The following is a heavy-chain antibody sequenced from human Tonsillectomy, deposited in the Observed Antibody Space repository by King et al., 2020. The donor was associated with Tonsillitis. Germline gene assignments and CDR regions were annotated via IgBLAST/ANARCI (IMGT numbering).Heavy chain of an antibody. V-gene: IGHV1-18*01. J-gene: IGHJ1*01. CDR3: ARDKARAAEYLQH. Sequence: QLVQSGPEVKRSGASVKVSCKTFGYTFTSYGISWVRQAPGQGPEWMGWISTSNGRRYAQKFQGRVTMTTDTSRSTAFLELRELRPDDTAVYYCARDKARAAEYLQHWGQGTRVSVSS. CDR2: ISTSNGR. CDR1: GYTFTSYG.